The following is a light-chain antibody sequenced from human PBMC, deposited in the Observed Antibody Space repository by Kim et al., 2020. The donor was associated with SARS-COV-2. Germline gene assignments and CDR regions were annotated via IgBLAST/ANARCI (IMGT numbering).Light chain of an antibody. CDR2: DDS. J-gene: IGLJ1*01. CDR3: QVWDSSSDHPYV. Sequence: SYELTQPPSVSVAPGKTARITCGGNNIGSKSVHWYQQKPGQAPVLVVYDDSDRPSGIPERFSGSNSGNTATLTISGVEAGDEADYYCQVWDSSSDHPYVFGTGTKVTVL. CDR1: NIGSKS. V-gene: IGLV3-21*03.